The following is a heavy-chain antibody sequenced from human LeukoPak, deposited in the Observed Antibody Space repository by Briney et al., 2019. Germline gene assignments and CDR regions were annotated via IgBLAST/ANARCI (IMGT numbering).Heavy chain of an antibody. D-gene: IGHD6-19*01. CDR3: ARVRYSSGWSYNAAYYYGMDV. CDR2: IYYSGST. CDR1: GGSISSYY. Sequence: SATLSLTCAVSGGSISSYYWSWIRPPPGKGLEWIGYIYYSGSTNYNPSLKSRVTISVDTSKNQFSLKLSSVTAADTAVYYCARVRYSSGWSYNAAYYYGMDVWGQGTTVTVSS. J-gene: IGHJ6*02. V-gene: IGHV4-59*08.